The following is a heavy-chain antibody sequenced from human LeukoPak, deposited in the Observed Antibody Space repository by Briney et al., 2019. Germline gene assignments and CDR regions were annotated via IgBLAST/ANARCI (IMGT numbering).Heavy chain of an antibody. D-gene: IGHD3-22*01. Sequence: PGGSLRLSCAASGFTFSSYSMNWVRQAPGKGLEWVSSISSSSSYIYYADSVKGRFTISRDNAKNSLYLQMNSLRAEDTAVYYCARCVQGGGYLDYGTDVWGQGTTVTVSS. J-gene: IGHJ6*02. V-gene: IGHV3-21*01. CDR2: ISSSSSYI. CDR3: ARCVQGGGYLDYGTDV. CDR1: GFTFSSYS.